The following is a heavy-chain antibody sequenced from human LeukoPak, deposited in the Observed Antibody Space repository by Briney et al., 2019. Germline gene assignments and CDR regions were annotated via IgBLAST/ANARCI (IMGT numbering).Heavy chain of an antibody. Sequence: SETLSLTCTVSGGSISSYYWSWIRQPPGKGLEWIGYIYYSGSTNYNPSLKSRVTISVDTSKNQFSLKLSSVTAADTAVYYCARSSGYSYGRHFDYWGQGTLVTVSS. CDR1: GGSISSYY. J-gene: IGHJ4*02. V-gene: IGHV4-59*12. CDR3: ARSSGYSYGRHFDY. CDR2: IYYSGST. D-gene: IGHD5-18*01.